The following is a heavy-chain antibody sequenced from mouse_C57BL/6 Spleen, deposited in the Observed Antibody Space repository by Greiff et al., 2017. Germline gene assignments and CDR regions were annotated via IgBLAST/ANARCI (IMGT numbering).Heavy chain of an antibody. CDR3: ARAGGYSLYFDY. V-gene: IGHV5-4*01. CDR1: GFTFSSYA. D-gene: IGHD2-12*01. CDR2: ISDGGSYT. J-gene: IGHJ2*01. Sequence: EVQVVESGGGLVKPGGSLKLSCAASGFTFSSYAMSWVRQTPEKRLEWVATISDGGSYTYYPDNVKGRFTISRDNAKNNLYLQMSHLKSEDTAMYYCARAGGYSLYFDYWGQGTTLTVSS.